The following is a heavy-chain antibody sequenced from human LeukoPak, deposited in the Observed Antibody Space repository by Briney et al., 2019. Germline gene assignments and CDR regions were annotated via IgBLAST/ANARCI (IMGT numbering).Heavy chain of an antibody. CDR2: ISGSGGST. CDR1: GFTFSSYA. D-gene: IGHD3-3*01. J-gene: IGHJ4*02. CDR3: AKDGGNDFWSGYYLDD. V-gene: IGHV3-23*01. Sequence: GGSLRLSCAASGFTFSSYALSWVRQAPGKGLEWVSAISGSGGSTYYADSVKGRFTISRDNSKNTLYLQMNSLRAEDTAVYYCAKDGGNDFWSGYYLDDWGQTTVVTVSS.